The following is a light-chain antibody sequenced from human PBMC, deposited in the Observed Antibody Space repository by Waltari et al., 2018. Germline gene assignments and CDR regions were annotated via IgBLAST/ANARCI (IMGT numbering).Light chain of an antibody. CDR2: DVN. CDR1: SSYVGGYNY. Sequence: QSALPQPASVSGSPGQPITIPCTGTSSYVGGYNYVPWYQQDPGKAPKLMVYDVNKRPSGVSNRVSGSKSGNTASLTISGLQAEDEADYYCCSYSSSSTLYVFGTGTKVTVL. CDR3: CSYSSSSTLYV. V-gene: IGLV2-14*01. J-gene: IGLJ1*01.